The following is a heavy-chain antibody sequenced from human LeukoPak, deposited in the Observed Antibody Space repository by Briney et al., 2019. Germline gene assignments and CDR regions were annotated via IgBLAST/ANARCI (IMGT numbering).Heavy chain of an antibody. Sequence: GSLRLSCAASGFTFSSYWMHWVRQAPGKGLVWVSRINTDGSSTSYADSVKGRFTISRDNAKNTLYLQMNSLRAEDTAVYYCARERWELLRIPNYYYYYMDVWGKGTTVTVSS. CDR2: INTDGSST. CDR1: GFTFSSYW. J-gene: IGHJ6*03. V-gene: IGHV3-74*01. D-gene: IGHD1-26*01. CDR3: ARERWELLRIPNYYYYYMDV.